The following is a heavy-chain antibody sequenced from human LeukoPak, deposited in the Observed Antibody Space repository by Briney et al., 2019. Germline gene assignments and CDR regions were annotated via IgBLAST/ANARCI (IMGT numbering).Heavy chain of an antibody. V-gene: IGHV4-38-2*02. CDR3: ARDGYHNDPAY. CDR1: GYSISSGHY. D-gene: IGHD5-12*01. Sequence: PSETLSLTCAVSGYSISSGHYWGWIRQPPGKGLEWIGSIYHSGSTYYNPSLKSRVTISVDTSKNQFSLKLSSVTAADTAVYYCARDGYHNDPAYWGQGTLVTVSS. J-gene: IGHJ4*02. CDR2: IYHSGST.